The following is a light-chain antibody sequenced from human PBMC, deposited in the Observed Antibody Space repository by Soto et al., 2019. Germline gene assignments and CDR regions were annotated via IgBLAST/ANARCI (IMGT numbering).Light chain of an antibody. CDR1: SSNVGGYNH. CDR2: DVT. V-gene: IGLV2-11*01. Sequence: QSVLTQPRSVSGSPGQSVTVSCTGTSSNVGGYNHVSWYQQHPDKAPKLMIYDVTKRPSGVPDRFSGSKSGNTASLTISGLQADDEADYYCCSYAGRYTYVFGTGTKLTVL. J-gene: IGLJ1*01. CDR3: CSYAGRYTYV.